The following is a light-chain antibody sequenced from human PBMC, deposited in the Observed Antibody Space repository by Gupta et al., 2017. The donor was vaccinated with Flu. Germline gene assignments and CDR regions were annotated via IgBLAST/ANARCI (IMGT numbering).Light chain of an antibody. V-gene: IGKV4-1*01. CDR3: HQYYNTPYS. CDR1: QSLLYTSNNKNY. CDR2: WAS. J-gene: IGKJ2*03. Sequence: DIVMTQSPDSLAVSLGERATINCKSSQSLLYTSNNKNYLAWYQQKSGQPPKLLISWASNRESGVPDRFSGSGSGTXFTLTIXSLQAEDVALYLCHQYYNTPYSFGXGTKLEIE.